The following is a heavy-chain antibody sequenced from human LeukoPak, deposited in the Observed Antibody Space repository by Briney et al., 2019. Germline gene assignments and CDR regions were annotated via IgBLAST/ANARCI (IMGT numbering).Heavy chain of an antibody. Sequence: PGGSLRLSCAASGFPFSGYAMSWVRQAPGKGLEWVSTILGGGDSTFYADSVKGRFTISRDNSKNTLFLHMTSLRAEDTAVYCCAKLYSSGWYVADYWGQGTLVTVSS. CDR1: GFPFSGYA. V-gene: IGHV3-23*01. CDR3: AKLYSSGWYVADY. D-gene: IGHD6-19*01. J-gene: IGHJ4*02. CDR2: ILGGGDST.